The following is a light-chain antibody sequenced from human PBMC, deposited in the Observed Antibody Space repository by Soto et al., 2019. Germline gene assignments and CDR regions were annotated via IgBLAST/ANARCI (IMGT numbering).Light chain of an antibody. V-gene: IGKV3-20*01. J-gene: IGKJ5*01. CDR1: QTVTNNY. CDR3: QQYGSPPPLT. CDR2: GAS. Sequence: EIVLTQSPGTLSLSPGERATLSCRASQTVTNNYLAWCQQKPGQAPRRVIYGASSRATGIPDRFSGSGSGTDYPLTISRVEPEDLAVYYCQQYGSPPPLTFRRGKRLDIK.